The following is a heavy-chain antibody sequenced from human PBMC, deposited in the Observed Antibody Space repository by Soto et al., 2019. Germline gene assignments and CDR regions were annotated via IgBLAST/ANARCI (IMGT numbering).Heavy chain of an antibody. D-gene: IGHD3-16*01. CDR3: ALGGFRDGNNSTYNSDVMDV. CDR2: IIPIFGTA. V-gene: IGHV1-69*01. CDR1: GGTFNSYA. Sequence: QVQLVQSGAELKKPGSSVKVSCKASGGTFNSYAISWVRQAPGQGLEWMGGIIPIFGTAKNAQKFQGRVAINADESTSAAYMELRSLRSEETAVYYCALGGFRDGNNSTYNSDVMDVWGQRTTVTVSS. J-gene: IGHJ6*02.